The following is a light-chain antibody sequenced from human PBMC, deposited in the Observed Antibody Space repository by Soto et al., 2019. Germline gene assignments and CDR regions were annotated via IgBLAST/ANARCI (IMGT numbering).Light chain of an antibody. CDR3: QQLNSYPIT. Sequence: DIQLTQSPSFLSAAEGDRVTITCRASQGISSYLAWYQQKPGKVPKLLIYAASTLQSGVPSRFSGSGSGTEFTLTISSLQPEDFATYYCQQLNSYPITFGQGTRLEIK. J-gene: IGKJ5*01. CDR1: QGISSY. CDR2: AAS. V-gene: IGKV1-9*01.